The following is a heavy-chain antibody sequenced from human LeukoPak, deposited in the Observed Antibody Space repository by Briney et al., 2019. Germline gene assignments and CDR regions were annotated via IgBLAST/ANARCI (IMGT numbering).Heavy chain of an antibody. CDR1: GYTLTELS. J-gene: IGHJ6*02. CDR2: FDPEDGET. D-gene: IGHD6-13*01. CDR3: ATVVGAAALPSGSYYYYGMDV. Sequence: ASVKVSCKVSGYTLTELSMHWVRQAPGKGLEWMGGFDPEDGETIYAQKFQGRVTMTEDTSTDTAYMELSSLRSEDTDVYYCATVVGAAALPSGSYYYYGMDVWGQGTTVTVSS. V-gene: IGHV1-24*01.